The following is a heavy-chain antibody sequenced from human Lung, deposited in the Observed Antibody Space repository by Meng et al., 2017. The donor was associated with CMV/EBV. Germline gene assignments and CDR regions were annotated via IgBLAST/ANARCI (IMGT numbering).Heavy chain of an antibody. V-gene: IGHV4-59*01. D-gene: IGHD1-14*01. CDR3: AGPDEAGNTPHDIFDI. Sequence: SXTXSLXCSVSGWSISGYYWSWVRQPPGKGLEYIGYVHYTGTTNYSPSFKGRVSISVDRARNQFTLKLTSVTAADTAVYFCAGPDEAGNTPHDIFDIWGQGXKVTVSS. J-gene: IGHJ3*02. CDR2: VHYTGTT. CDR1: GWSISGYY.